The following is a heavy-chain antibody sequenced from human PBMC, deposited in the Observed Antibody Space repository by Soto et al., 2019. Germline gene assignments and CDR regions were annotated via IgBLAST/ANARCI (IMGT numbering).Heavy chain of an antibody. Sequence: PVWSMRLSCAVSGFTFNNHWMHWVRQAPGKGLDWVAVISYDGSNKDYADSVKGRFIISRDNSKNTLYLQMNSLRPEDTAVYYCARDSGMTKATTVSYYRMDVWGQGNMVAVS. D-gene: IGHD3-10*01. CDR3: ARDSGMTKATTVSYYRMDV. J-gene: IGHJ6*02. V-gene: IGHV3-30-3*01. CDR2: ISYDGSNK. CDR1: GFTFNNHW.